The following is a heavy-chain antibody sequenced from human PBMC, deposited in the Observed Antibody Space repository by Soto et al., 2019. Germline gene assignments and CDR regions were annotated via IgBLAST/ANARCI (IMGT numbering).Heavy chain of an antibody. D-gene: IGHD2-15*01. V-gene: IGHV3-30*03. CDR2: ISYDGSNK. J-gene: IGHJ4*02. CDR1: GFTFSSYG. CDR3: AHLGYCSGGSCYFSSPGIDY. Sequence: GGSLRLSCAASGFTFSSYGMHWVRQAPGKGLEWVAVISYDGSNKYYADSVKGRFTISRDNSKNTLYLQMNSLRAEDTAVYYCAHLGYCSGGSCYFSSPGIDYWGQGTLVTVSS.